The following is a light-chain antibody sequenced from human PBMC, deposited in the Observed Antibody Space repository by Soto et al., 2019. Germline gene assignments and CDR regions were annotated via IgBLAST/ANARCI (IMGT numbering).Light chain of an antibody. V-gene: IGLV2-14*01. Sequence: QSALTQPASVSGSPGQSITISCTGTSSDVGGYNYVSWYQQHPGKAPKLMIYDVSNRPSGVSNRVSGSKSGNTASLTISGLQAEDEADYYCSSYTTSSTLHVVFGGGTTLTVL. J-gene: IGLJ2*01. CDR2: DVS. CDR3: SSYTTSSTLHVV. CDR1: SSDVGGYNY.